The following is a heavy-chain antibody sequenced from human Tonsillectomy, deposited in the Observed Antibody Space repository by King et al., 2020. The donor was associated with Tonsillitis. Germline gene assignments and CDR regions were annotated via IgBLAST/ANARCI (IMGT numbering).Heavy chain of an antibody. D-gene: IGHD3-10*01. CDR3: AKVPQIVGSGSDSPYYFDY. Sequence: VQLVESGGGLVQPGGSLRLSCAASGFTFSSYAMSWVRQAPGKGLEWVSAISGSGGSTYYADSVKGRFTISRDNSKNTLYLQMNSLRAEDTAVYYCAKVPQIVGSGSDSPYYFDYWGQGTLVTVSS. CDR2: ISGSGGST. CDR1: GFTFSSYA. J-gene: IGHJ4*02. V-gene: IGHV3-23*04.